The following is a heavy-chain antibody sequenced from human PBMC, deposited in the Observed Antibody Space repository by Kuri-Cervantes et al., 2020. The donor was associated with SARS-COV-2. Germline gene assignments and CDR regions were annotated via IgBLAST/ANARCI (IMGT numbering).Heavy chain of an antibody. CDR3: ARRNDFGSGAYFDY. CDR2: ISSSGSTI. J-gene: IGHJ4*02. CDR1: GFTISSYE. V-gene: IGHV3-48*03. Sequence: SLKISCAASGFTISSYEMNWVRQAPGKVLELVSYISSSGSTIYYADSVKGRFTISRDNAKNSLYLQMNSLRAEDTAVYYCARRNDFGSGAYFDYWGQGTLVTVSS. D-gene: IGHD3-3*01.